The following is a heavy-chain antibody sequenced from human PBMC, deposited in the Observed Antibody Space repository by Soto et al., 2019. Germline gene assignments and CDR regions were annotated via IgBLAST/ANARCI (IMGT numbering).Heavy chain of an antibody. Sequence: PGGSLRLSCSASGLTFRDYHMSWIRQAPGKGLEWVSYISGSSDYTNYADSVKGRFIISRDNAKNLLFLQMNSLIDEDTAVYYCGTLHYYAVDYWGQGTLVTVSS. V-gene: IGHV3-11*03. CDR2: ISGSSDYT. CDR3: GTLHYYAVDY. D-gene: IGHD3-10*01. CDR1: GLTFRDYH. J-gene: IGHJ4*02.